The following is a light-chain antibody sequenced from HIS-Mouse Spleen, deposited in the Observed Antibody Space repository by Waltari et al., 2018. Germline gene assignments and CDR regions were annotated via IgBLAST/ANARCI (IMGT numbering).Light chain of an antibody. CDR2: EGS. J-gene: IGLJ2*01. CDR1: SRDVGRYNL. Sequence: QSALTQPASVSGSPGQSITISCTGTSRDVGRYNLIPWYHQHPGKAPKLMIYEGSKRPSWVSNRFSGSKSGNTASLTISGLQAEDEADYYCCSYAGSSTLVFGGGTKLTVL. CDR3: CSYAGSSTLV. V-gene: IGLV2-23*01.